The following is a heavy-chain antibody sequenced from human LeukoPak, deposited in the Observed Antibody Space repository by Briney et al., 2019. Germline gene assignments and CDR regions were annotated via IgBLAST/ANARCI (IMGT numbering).Heavy chain of an antibody. D-gene: IGHD3-10*01. Sequence: SETLSLTCAVSGGSISSGGYSWSWIRQPPGKRLEWIGYIYYSGSAYYNPSLKSRVTISVDTSKNQFSLKLSSVTAADTAVYYCARGDGSDGTFDYWGQGTLVTVSS. CDR1: GGSISSGGYS. J-gene: IGHJ4*02. V-gene: IGHV4-30-4*07. CDR2: IYYSGSA. CDR3: ARGDGSDGTFDY.